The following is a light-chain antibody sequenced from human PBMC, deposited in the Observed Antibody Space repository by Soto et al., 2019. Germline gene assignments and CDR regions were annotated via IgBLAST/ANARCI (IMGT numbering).Light chain of an antibody. CDR3: CAYTSSSTLDVV. V-gene: IGLV2-14*01. Sequence: QSALTQPASVSGSPGQSITISCTGTSSDVGGYNDISWYQQPPDKAPKLMIYEVSNRPSGVSNRFSGSKSGNTASLTISGLQDEDEADYYCCAYTSSSTLDVVFGGGTKLTVL. CDR2: EVS. CDR1: SSDVGGYND. J-gene: IGLJ2*01.